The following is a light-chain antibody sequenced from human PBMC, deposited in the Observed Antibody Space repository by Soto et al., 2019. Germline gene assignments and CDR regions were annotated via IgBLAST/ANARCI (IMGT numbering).Light chain of an antibody. CDR1: SSDIGYYNY. V-gene: IGLV2-11*01. Sequence: QSVLTQPRSVSGSPGQSVTISCTGTSSDIGYYNYVSWYQQHPGKAPKLMIYEVNQPPSGVPDHFFGSKSGNTASLTISGLQAEDEADYYCCSYAGNSVVFGGGTKLTVL. J-gene: IGLJ2*01. CDR3: CSYAGNSVV. CDR2: EVN.